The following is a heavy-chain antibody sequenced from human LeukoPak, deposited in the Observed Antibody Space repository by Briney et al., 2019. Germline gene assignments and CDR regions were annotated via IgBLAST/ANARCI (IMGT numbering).Heavy chain of an antibody. CDR2: IYHSGST. Sequence: PSETLSLTCAVSGGSISSGGYSWSWIRQPPGKGLEWIGYIYHSGSTYYNPSLKSRVTISVDRSKNQFSLKLSSVTAADTAVYHCASGRLDRQSYWGQGTLVTVSS. CDR1: GGSISSGGYS. J-gene: IGHJ4*02. CDR3: ASGRLDRQSY. V-gene: IGHV4-30-2*01. D-gene: IGHD1-26*01.